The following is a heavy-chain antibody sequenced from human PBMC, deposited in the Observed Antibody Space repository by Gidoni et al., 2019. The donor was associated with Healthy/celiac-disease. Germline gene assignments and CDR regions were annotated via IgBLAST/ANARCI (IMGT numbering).Heavy chain of an antibody. Sequence: QLQLQESGPGLVKPSETLSLTCTVSGGSISSSSYYWGWIRQPPGKGLEWIGSIYYSGSTYYNPSLKSRVTISVDTSKNQFSLKLSSVTAADTAVYYCARHAKVDVVVPAANFDYWGQGTLVTVSS. D-gene: IGHD2-2*01. CDR1: GGSISSSSYY. CDR3: ARHAKVDVVVPAANFDY. CDR2: IYYSGST. V-gene: IGHV4-39*01. J-gene: IGHJ4*02.